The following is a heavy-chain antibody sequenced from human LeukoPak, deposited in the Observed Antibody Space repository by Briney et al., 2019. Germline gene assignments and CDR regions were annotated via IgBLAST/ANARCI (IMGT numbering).Heavy chain of an antibody. CDR2: IIPIFGTA. J-gene: IGHJ4*02. D-gene: IGHD6-19*01. V-gene: IGHV1-69*13. Sequence: ASVKVSCKASGNTFSSYAISWVRQAPGQGLEWMGGIIPIFGTANYAQKFQGRVTITADESTSTAYMELSSLRSEDTAVYYCALTGRRSGWLGDYWGQGTLVTVSS. CDR1: GNTFSSYA. CDR3: ALTGRRSGWLGDY.